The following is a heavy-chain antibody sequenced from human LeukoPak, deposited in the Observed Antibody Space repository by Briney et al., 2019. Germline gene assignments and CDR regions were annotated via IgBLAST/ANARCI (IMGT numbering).Heavy chain of an antibody. CDR3: AREGITMVRGVISWFDP. V-gene: IGHV1-24*01. CDR1: GYTLTELS. CDR2: FDPEDGET. J-gene: IGHJ5*02. D-gene: IGHD3-10*01. Sequence: ASVKVSCKVSGYTLTELSMHWVRQAPGKGLEWMGGFDPEDGETIYAQKFQGRVTMTEDTSADTAYMELSSLRSEDTAVYYCAREGITMVRGVISWFDPWGQGTLVTVSS.